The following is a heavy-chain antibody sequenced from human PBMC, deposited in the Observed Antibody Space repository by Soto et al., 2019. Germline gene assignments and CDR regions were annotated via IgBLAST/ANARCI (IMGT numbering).Heavy chain of an antibody. CDR2: FNTYKGNT. D-gene: IGHD3-16*01. Sequence: QVQLVQSGAEVKKPGASVKVSCKASGYTFTSYGITWVRQAPGQGPEWRGGFNTYKGNTNYAKKFQGRVTMTTDTSTSTAYMELRSLRSDDTAVYYCARERGNYAYGDYWGQGTLVTVSS. V-gene: IGHV1-18*01. CDR1: GYTFTSYG. J-gene: IGHJ4*02. CDR3: ARERGNYAYGDY.